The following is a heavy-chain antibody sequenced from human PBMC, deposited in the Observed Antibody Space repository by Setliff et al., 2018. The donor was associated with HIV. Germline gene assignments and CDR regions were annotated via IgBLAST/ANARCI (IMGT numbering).Heavy chain of an antibody. CDR3: ARGLSFYDPGGFDY. CDR1: GGSISSYY. D-gene: IGHD3-22*01. CDR2: IYYSGST. V-gene: IGHV4-59*08. Sequence: PSETLSLTCTVSGGSISSYYWSWIRQPPGKGLEWIGYIYYSGSTNYNPSLKSRVTTSVDTPKNQFSLKLNSVTAADTAVYYCARGLSFYDPGGFDYWGQGTLVTVSS. J-gene: IGHJ4*02.